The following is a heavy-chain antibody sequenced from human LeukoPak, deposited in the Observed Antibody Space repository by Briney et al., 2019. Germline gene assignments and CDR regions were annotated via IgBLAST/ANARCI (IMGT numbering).Heavy chain of an antibody. CDR3: TTRLPVTTISVDY. D-gene: IGHD4-17*01. V-gene: IGHV3-15*01. CDR1: GFTFSNAW. CDR2: IKSKTDGGTT. Sequence: TGGSLRLSCAASGFTFSNAWMSWVRQAPGKRLEWVGRIKSKTDGGTTDYAAPVKGRFTISRDDSKNTLYLQMNSLKTEDTAVYYCTTRLPVTTISVDYWGQGTLVTVSS. J-gene: IGHJ4*02.